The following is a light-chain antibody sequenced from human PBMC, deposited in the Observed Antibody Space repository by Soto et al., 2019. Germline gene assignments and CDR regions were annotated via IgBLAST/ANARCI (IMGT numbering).Light chain of an antibody. V-gene: IGKV3-11*01. Sequence: EIVLTQPPATLSLSPGERATLSCRASQSIGSFLAWYQQKPGQAPRLLIYDKSNRATGIPARFSGSGSETDFTLTISSLEPEDSAVYYCQQRSDWPTFGQGTKVEIK. CDR2: DKS. CDR3: QQRSDWPT. CDR1: QSIGSF. J-gene: IGKJ2*01.